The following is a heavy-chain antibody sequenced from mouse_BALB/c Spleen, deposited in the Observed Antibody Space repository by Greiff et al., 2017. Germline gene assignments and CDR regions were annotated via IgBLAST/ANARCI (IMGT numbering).Heavy chain of an antibody. CDR2: ISSGGSN. Sequence: EVKLVESGGGLVKPGGSLKLSCAASGFTFSSYAMSWVRQTPEKGLEWVASISSGGSNYYPDSVKGRFTISRDNARNILYLQMSSLRSEDTAMYYCARGATLAYWGQGTLVTVSA. J-gene: IGHJ3*01. D-gene: IGHD1-2*01. V-gene: IGHV5-6-5*01. CDR1: GFTFSSYA. CDR3: ARGATLAY.